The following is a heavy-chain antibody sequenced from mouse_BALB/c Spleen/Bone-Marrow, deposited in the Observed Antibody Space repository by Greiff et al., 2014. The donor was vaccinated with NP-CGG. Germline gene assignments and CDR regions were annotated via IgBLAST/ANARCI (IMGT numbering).Heavy chain of an antibody. V-gene: IGHV1-69*02. CDR2: IDPSDSYT. CDR3: ARTYYDYDWFAY. J-gene: IGHJ3*01. D-gene: IGHD2-4*01. CDR1: GYTFTNYW. Sequence: VQLQQSGVEFVKPGASVKLSCKASGYTFTNYWMHWVKQRPGQGLEWIGEIDPSDSYTKYNQNFKGKATLTVDKSSSTAYMQLSSLTSEDSAVYYCARTYYDYDWFAYWGQGTLVTVSA.